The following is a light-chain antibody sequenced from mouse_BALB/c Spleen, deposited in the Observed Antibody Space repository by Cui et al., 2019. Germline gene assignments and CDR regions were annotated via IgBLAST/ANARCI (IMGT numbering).Light chain of an antibody. CDR1: SSVSY. CDR3: QQWSSNPPT. J-gene: IGKJ2*01. V-gene: IGKV4-68*01. Sequence: QIVLTQSPALMSASPGEKVTMTCSASSSVSYMYWYQQKPRSSPKPWIYLTSNLASGVLARFSGSGSGTSYSLTISSMEAEDAATYYCQQWSSNPPTFGGGTKLEIK. CDR2: LTS.